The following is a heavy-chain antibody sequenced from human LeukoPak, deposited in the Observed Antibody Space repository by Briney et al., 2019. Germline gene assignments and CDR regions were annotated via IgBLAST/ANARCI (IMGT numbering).Heavy chain of an antibody. CDR3: ARRGYSGYDYGWFDP. CDR2: IYHSGST. J-gene: IGHJ5*02. D-gene: IGHD5-12*01. V-gene: IGHV4-4*02. Sequence: PSETLSLTCAVSGGSISSSNWWSWVRQPPGKGLEWIGYIYHSGSTYYNPSLKSRVTISVDRSKNQFSLKLSSVTAADTAVYYCARRGYSGYDYGWFDPWGQGTLVTVSS. CDR1: GGSISSSNW.